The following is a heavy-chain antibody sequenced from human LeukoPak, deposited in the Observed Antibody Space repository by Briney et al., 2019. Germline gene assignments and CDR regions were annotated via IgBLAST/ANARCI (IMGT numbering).Heavy chain of an antibody. CDR3: ARDLQYYDFWSGYSPDYYMDV. D-gene: IGHD3-3*01. Sequence: ASVKVSCKASGYTFTSYGISWVRQAPGQGLEWIGWISAYNGNTNYAQKLQGRVTMTTDTSTSTAYMELRCLRSDDTAVYYCARDLQYYDFWSGYSPDYYMDVWGKGTTVTVSS. CDR2: ISAYNGNT. CDR1: GYTFTSYG. J-gene: IGHJ6*03. V-gene: IGHV1-18*01.